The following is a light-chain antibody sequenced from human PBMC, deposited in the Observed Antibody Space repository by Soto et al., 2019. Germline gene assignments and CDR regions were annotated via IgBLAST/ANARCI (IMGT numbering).Light chain of an antibody. V-gene: IGLV2-8*01. J-gene: IGLJ3*02. CDR1: SSDVGGYNY. Sequence: QSALTQPPSASGSPGQSVTISCTGTSSDVGGYNYVSWYQQHPGKAPKLMIYEVSKRPSGVPDRFSGSKSGNTASLTVSGLQAEDEADYYCSAWDGSLNGGVFGGGTQLTVL. CDR2: EVS. CDR3: SAWDGSLNGGV.